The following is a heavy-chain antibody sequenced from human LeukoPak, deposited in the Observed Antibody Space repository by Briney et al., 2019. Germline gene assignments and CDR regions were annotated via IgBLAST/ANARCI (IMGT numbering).Heavy chain of an antibody. CDR1: GGSTSSYY. Sequence: SETLSLTCTVSGGSTSSYYWSWIRQPAGKGLEWIGRIYTSGSTNYNPSLKSRVTISVDKSKNQFSLKLSSVTAADTAVYYCARERGGKIVVVITDWGQGTLVTVSS. J-gene: IGHJ4*02. D-gene: IGHD3-22*01. CDR3: ARERGGKIVVVITD. V-gene: IGHV4-4*07. CDR2: IYTSGST.